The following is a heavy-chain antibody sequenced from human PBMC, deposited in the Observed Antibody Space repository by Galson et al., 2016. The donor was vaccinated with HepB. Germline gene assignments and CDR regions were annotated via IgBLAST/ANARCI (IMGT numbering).Heavy chain of an antibody. J-gene: IGHJ4*02. CDR2: IYYTGST. CDR1: GGSISITNYY. CDR3: ARRDKAAAATTGY. D-gene: IGHD6-13*01. Sequence: TLSLTCSVSGGSISITNYYWSWIRQHPGKGLEWIGYIYYTGSTYYNPSLKSRVTISVDTSKNQFSLKLSSVTAADTAVYYCARRDKAAAATTGYWGQGTLVTVSS. V-gene: IGHV4-31*03.